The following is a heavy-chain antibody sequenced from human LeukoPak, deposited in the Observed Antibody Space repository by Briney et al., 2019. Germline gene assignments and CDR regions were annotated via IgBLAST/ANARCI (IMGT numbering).Heavy chain of an antibody. J-gene: IGHJ6*03. V-gene: IGHV1-69*13. D-gene: IGHD6-19*01. CDR2: IIPIFGTA. CDR3: ARGLGISGSYYYYYYYMDV. Sequence: ASVKVSCKASGGTFTSYAISWVRQAPGQGLEWMGGIIPIFGTANYAQKFQGRVTITADESTSTAYMELSSLRSDDKAVYYSARGLGISGSYYYYYYYMDVWGKGTTVTISS. CDR1: GGTFTSYA.